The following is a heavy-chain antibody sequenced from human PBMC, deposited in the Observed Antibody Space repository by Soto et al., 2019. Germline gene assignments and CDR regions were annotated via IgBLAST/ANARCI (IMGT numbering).Heavy chain of an antibody. CDR1: GGSFSGYY. D-gene: IGHD3-3*02. V-gene: IGHV4-34*01. Sequence: QVQLQQWGAGLLKPSETLSLTCAVYGGSFSGYYWSWIRQPPGKGLDWIGEINHSGSTNYNPSLKSRVTISVDTSKNQFSLKLSSVTAADTAVYYCARGMHFRHYGMDVWGQGTTVTV. CDR3: ARGMHFRHYGMDV. J-gene: IGHJ6*02. CDR2: INHSGST.